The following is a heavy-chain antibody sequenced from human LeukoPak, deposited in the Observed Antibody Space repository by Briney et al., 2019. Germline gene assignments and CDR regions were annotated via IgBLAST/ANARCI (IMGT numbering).Heavy chain of an antibody. D-gene: IGHD3-16*02. CDR2: IHSSGTT. Sequence: PSQTLSLTCTVSGVSMNYYFWNWIRQPAGEGLQWIGRIHSSGTTNYNPSLKSRVTISVDTSKNQFSLKLSSVTAADTAVYYCARESGMITFGGVIVNWGQGTLVTVSS. J-gene: IGHJ4*02. CDR3: ARESGMITFGGVIVN. CDR1: GVSMNYYF. V-gene: IGHV4-4*07.